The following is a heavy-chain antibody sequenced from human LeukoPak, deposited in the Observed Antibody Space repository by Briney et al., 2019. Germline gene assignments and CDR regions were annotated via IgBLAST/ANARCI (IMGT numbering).Heavy chain of an antibody. CDR3: ARDALFDY. Sequence: LEWMGWISAYNGNTNYAQKLQGRVTMTTDTSTSTAYMELRSLRSDDTAVYYCARDALFDYWGQGTLVTVSS. J-gene: IGHJ4*02. CDR2: ISAYNGNT. V-gene: IGHV1-18*01.